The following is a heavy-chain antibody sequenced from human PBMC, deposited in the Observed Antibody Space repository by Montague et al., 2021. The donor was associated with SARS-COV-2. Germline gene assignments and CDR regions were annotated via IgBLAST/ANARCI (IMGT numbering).Heavy chain of an antibody. Sequence: SETRSLTCTVSGGSISSYYWSWIRQPPGKGLEWIGYIYYSGSTNYNPSLKSRVTISVDTSKNQFSLKLSSVTAADTAVYYCARRGMGYDSSGYPPDAFDIWGQGTMVTVSS. CDR1: GGSISSYY. J-gene: IGHJ3*02. V-gene: IGHV4-59*01. CDR3: ARRGMGYDSSGYPPDAFDI. D-gene: IGHD3-22*01. CDR2: IYYSGST.